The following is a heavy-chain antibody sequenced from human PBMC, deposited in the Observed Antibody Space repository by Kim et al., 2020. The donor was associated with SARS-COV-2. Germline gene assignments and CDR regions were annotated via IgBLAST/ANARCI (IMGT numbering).Heavy chain of an antibody. CDR3: ARTQSGYCSSTSCYLVVRWFDP. Sequence: ASVKVSCKASGYTFTSYGISWVRQAPGQGLEWMGWISAYNGNTNYAQKLQGRVTMTTDTSTSTAYMELRSLRSDDTAVYYCARTQSGYCSSTSCYLVVRWFDPWGQGTLVTVSS. CDR1: GYTFTSYG. V-gene: IGHV1-18*04. D-gene: IGHD2-2*01. CDR2: ISAYNGNT. J-gene: IGHJ5*02.